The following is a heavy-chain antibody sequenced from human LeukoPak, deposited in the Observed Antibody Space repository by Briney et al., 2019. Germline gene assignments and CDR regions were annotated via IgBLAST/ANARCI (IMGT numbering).Heavy chain of an antibody. J-gene: IGHJ5*02. V-gene: IGHV4-30-4*01. D-gene: IGHD3-22*01. CDR1: GGSISSGDYY. CDR2: TYYSGST. CDR3: ARPYYYDSRIDP. Sequence: PSQTLSLTCTVSGGSISSGDYYWSWIRQPPGKGLEWIGYTYYSGSTYYNPSIKSRATISVDTSKNQFSLKLTSVTAADTAVYYCARPYYYDSRIDPWGQGTLVTVSS.